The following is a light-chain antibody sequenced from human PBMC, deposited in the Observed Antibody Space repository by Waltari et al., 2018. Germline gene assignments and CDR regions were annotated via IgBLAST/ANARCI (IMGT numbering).Light chain of an antibody. CDR1: SSNIGSNT. CDR3: AAWDDSLNGVV. J-gene: IGLJ2*01. CDR2: TSN. Sequence: QSVLTQPPSASGTPGQRVTISCSGSSSNIGSNTVNWYQHLPGTAPKLLIYTSNKRPSGVPDRFSGSKSGTSASLAISGLQSEDEADYFCAAWDDSLNGVVFGGGTKLTVL. V-gene: IGLV1-44*01.